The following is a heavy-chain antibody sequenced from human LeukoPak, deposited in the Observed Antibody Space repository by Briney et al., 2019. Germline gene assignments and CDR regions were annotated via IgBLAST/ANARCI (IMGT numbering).Heavy chain of an antibody. CDR2: IYYSGST. CDR1: GGSISSYY. J-gene: IGHJ4*02. V-gene: IGHV4-59*01. Sequence: SETLSLTCTVSGGSISSYYWSWIRQPPGKGLEWIGYIYYSGSTNYNPSLKSRVTVSVDTSKNQFSLKLSSVTAADTAVYYCASLGYCSSTSCFDYWGQGTLVTVSS. D-gene: IGHD2-2*01. CDR3: ASLGYCSSTSCFDY.